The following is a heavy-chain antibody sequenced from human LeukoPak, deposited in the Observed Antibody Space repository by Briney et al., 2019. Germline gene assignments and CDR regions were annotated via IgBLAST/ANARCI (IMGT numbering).Heavy chain of an antibody. J-gene: IGHJ6*02. CDR2: ISGSGGST. Sequence: GGSLRLSCAASGFTFSSYAMSWVRQAPGKGLEWVSAISGSGGSTYYADSVKGRFTISRDNSKNTLYLQMNSLRAEDTAVYYCAKYYDILTGRFYYYGMDVWGQGATVTVSS. CDR1: GFTFSSYA. D-gene: IGHD3-9*01. CDR3: AKYYDILTGRFYYYGMDV. V-gene: IGHV3-23*01.